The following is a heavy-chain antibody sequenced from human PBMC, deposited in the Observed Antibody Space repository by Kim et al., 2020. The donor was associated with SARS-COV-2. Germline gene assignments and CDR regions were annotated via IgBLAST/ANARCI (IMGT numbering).Heavy chain of an antibody. D-gene: IGHD2-2*01. J-gene: IGHJ5*02. Sequence: SETLSLTCAVSGGSISSGGYSWSWIRQPPGKGLEWIGYIYHSGSTYYNPSLKSRVTISVDRSKNQFSLKLSSVTAADTAVYYCARGVVVVPAAITGWFDP. CDR2: IYHSGST. V-gene: IGHV4-30-2*01. CDR3: ARGVVVVPAAITGWFDP. CDR1: GGSISSGGYS.